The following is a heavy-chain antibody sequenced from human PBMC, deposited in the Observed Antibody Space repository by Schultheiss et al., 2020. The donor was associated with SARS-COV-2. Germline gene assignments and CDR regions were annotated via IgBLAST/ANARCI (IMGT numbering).Heavy chain of an antibody. V-gene: IGHV4-61*08. Sequence: SETLSLTCTVSGGSISSGDYYWSWIRQPPGKALEWIGEINHSGSTNYNPSLKSRVTISVDTSKKQFSLKLSSVTAADTAVYYCARGRSTMVRGVLFDPWGQGTLVTVSS. CDR3: ARGRSTMVRGVLFDP. D-gene: IGHD3-10*01. J-gene: IGHJ5*02. CDR2: INHSGST. CDR1: GGSISSGDYY.